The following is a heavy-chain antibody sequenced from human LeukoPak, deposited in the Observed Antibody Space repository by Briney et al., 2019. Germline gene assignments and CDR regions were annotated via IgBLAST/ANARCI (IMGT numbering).Heavy chain of an antibody. V-gene: IGHV1-3*03. D-gene: IGHD2-2*02. CDR1: GYTFANYF. CDR3: TLYNH. CDR2: INPGNGDT. J-gene: IGHJ5*02. Sequence: ASVKVSCKTSGYTFANYFIHWVRQAPGQGLEWVGCINPGNGDTRYGPEFQGRVTISSDTSASTAYMELRILRSEDMAVYYCTLYNHWGQGTLVTVSS.